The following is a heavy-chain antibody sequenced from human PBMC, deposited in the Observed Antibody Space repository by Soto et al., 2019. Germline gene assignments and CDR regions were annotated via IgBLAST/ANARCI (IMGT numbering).Heavy chain of an antibody. CDR3: ARSRGYDFWSGYLGGYYYYYGMDV. CDR2: ISAYNGNT. J-gene: IGHJ6*02. Sequence: GASVKVSCKASGYTFTSYGISWVRQAPGQGLEWMGWISAYNGNTNYAQKLQGRVTMTTDTSTSTAYMELRSLRSDDTAVYYCARSRGYDFWSGYLGGYYYYYGMDVWGQGTTVTVS. D-gene: IGHD3-3*01. CDR1: GYTFTSYG. V-gene: IGHV1-18*01.